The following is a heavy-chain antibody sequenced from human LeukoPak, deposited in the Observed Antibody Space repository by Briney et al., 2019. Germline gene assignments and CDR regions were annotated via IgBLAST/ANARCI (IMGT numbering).Heavy chain of an antibody. J-gene: IGHJ3*02. CDR1: GFTFSDYY. V-gene: IGHV3-11*03. D-gene: IGHD3-22*01. CDR3: AKIGSGYAFDI. Sequence: GGSLRLSCAASGFTFSDYYMSWIRQAPGKGLEWVSYISSSSSYTNYADSVKGRFTISRDNAKNSLYLQMNSLRAEDTAVYYCAKIGSGYAFDIWGQGTMVTVSS. CDR2: ISSSSSYT.